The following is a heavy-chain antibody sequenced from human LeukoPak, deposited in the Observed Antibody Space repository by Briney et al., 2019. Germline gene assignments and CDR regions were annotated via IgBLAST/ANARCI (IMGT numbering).Heavy chain of an antibody. J-gene: IGHJ6*02. CDR2: INPNSGGT. Sequence: GASVKVSCKASGYTFTGYYMHWVRQAPGQGLEWMGWINPNSGGTNYAQKFQGRVTMTRDTSISTAYMELSSLRSEDTAVYYCARARAVRGNFMSRHYYYYGMDVWGQGTTVTVSS. CDR3: ARARAVRGNFMSRHYYYYGMDV. V-gene: IGHV1-2*02. D-gene: IGHD3-10*02. CDR1: GYTFTGYY.